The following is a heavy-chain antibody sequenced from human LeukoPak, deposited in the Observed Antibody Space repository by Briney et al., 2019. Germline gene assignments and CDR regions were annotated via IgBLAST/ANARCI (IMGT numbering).Heavy chain of an antibody. D-gene: IGHD6-13*01. J-gene: IGHJ5*02. V-gene: IGHV3-30-3*01. CDR3: ARDRIAAAGNYCFDP. Sequence: PGGSLRLSCAASGFTFSSYSMHWVRQAPGKGLEWVAVISYDGSNKYYADSVQGRFTISRDNSKNTLYLQMNSLRAEDTALCYCARDRIAAAGNYCFDPWGQGTLVTVSS. CDR1: GFTFSSYS. CDR2: ISYDGSNK.